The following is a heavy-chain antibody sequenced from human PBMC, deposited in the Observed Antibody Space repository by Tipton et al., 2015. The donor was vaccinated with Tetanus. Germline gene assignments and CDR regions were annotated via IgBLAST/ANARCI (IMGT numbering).Heavy chain of an antibody. CDR1: GFTFSNYA. Sequence: SLRLSCAASGFTFSNYAMGWSRQAPGKGLEWVAKIKEDGSEKYYVDSVKGRFTISRDNAENSLFLQMNSLRVEDAAMYYCSSGYDFWGGFPPSWGQGTLVTVSS. CDR2: IKEDGSEK. CDR3: SSGYDFWGGFPPS. J-gene: IGHJ4*02. D-gene: IGHD3-3*01. V-gene: IGHV3-7*01.